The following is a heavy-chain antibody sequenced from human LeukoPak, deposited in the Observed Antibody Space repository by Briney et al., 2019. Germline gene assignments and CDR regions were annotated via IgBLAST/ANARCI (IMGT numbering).Heavy chain of an antibody. J-gene: IGHJ4*02. CDR3: ARVDSLWSGYSFDY. CDR2: IYTSGST. Sequence: PSETLSLTCTVSGGSISSYYWSWIRQPAGKGLEWIGRIYTSGSTNYNPSLKSRVTMSVDTSKNQFSLKLSPVTAADTAVYYCARVDSLWSGYSFDYWGQGTLVTVSS. D-gene: IGHD3-3*01. V-gene: IGHV4-4*07. CDR1: GGSISSYY.